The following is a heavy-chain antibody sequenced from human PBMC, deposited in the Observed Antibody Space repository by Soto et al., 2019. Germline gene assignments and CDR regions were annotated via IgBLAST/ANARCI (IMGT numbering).Heavy chain of an antibody. J-gene: IGHJ3*02. V-gene: IGHV1-69*02. Sequence: QVQLVQSGAEVKKPGSSVKVSCKASGGTFSSYTISWVRQAPGQGLEWMGRIIPILGIANYAQKFQGRVTITADKSTSTAYMELSSLRSADTAVYYCAIIAEAGDDAFDIWGQGTMVTVSS. CDR1: GGTFSSYT. CDR3: AIIAEAGDDAFDI. CDR2: IIPILGIA. D-gene: IGHD6-13*01.